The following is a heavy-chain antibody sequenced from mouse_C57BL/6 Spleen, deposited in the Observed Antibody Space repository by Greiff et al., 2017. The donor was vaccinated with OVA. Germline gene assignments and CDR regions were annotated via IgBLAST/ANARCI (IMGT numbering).Heavy chain of an antibody. V-gene: IGHV3-6*01. CDR3: TNEGNYGFAY. D-gene: IGHD1-1*01. CDR2: ISYDGSN. J-gene: IGHJ3*01. Sequence: EVKLMESGPGLVKPSQSLSLTCSVTGYSITSGYYWNWIRQFPGNILEWMGFISYDGSNNYNPSLKNRITITLDTSYNQLFLKMNPVPSEETATYYSTNEGNYGFAYWGQGTLVTVSA. CDR1: GYSITSGYY.